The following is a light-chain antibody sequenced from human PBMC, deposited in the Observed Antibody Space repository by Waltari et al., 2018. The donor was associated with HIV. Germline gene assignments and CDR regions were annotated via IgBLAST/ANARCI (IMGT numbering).Light chain of an antibody. CDR3: QQFKSYPHT. Sequence: AIQLTQSQSSLSASVGARVTLTCRASQGISSALAWYQQKAGKAPKLLIYDGSSLESGVPSRFSGTGSGTDFTLIISSLQPEDFATYYCQQFKSYPHTFGGGTKVEIK. V-gene: IGKV1-13*02. CDR1: QGISSA. CDR2: DGS. J-gene: IGKJ4*01.